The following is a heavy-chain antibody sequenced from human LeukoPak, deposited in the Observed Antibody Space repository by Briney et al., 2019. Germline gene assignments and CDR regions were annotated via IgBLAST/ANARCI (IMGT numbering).Heavy chain of an antibody. Sequence: PGGSLRLSCAASGFTFSSYSMNWVRQAPGKGLEWVAVISYDGSNKYYADSVKGRFTISRDNSKNTLYLQMNSLRAEDTAVYYCARGPYMVRGVIRDSNFAEYFQHWGQGTLVTVSS. CDR2: ISYDGSNK. J-gene: IGHJ1*01. V-gene: IGHV3-30*03. CDR3: ARGPYMVRGVIRDSNFAEYFQH. D-gene: IGHD3-10*01. CDR1: GFTFSSYS.